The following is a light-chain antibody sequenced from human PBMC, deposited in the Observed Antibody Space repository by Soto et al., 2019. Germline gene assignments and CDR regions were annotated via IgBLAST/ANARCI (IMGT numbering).Light chain of an antibody. CDR2: SAS. J-gene: IGKJ1*01. CDR3: QQYNNWPRT. Sequence: EIVMTQSPATLSASPGERVTLSCGASQSVNNNLAWYQQEPGQAPRLLMYSASTRATGIPARFSGSGSGTEFTLTISSLQSEDFAVYYCQQYNNWPRTFGQGTKVEIK. CDR1: QSVNNN. V-gene: IGKV3-15*01.